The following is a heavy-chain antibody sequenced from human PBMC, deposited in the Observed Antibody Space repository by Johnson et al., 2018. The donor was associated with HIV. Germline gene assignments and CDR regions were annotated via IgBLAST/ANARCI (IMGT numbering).Heavy chain of an antibody. Sequence: QEKLVESGGGVVQPGGSPRLSCAASGFTFSDYYMVWIRQAPGKGLEWLSYISSSGSTIYYADSVKGRFTISRDNAKNSLYLQMNSLRAEDTAVYYCAREQYGGNSNAGDGFDIWGQGTMVTVSS. CDR3: AREQYGGNSNAGDGFDI. J-gene: IGHJ3*02. V-gene: IGHV3-11*04. D-gene: IGHD4-23*01. CDR1: GFTFSDYY. CDR2: ISSSGSTI.